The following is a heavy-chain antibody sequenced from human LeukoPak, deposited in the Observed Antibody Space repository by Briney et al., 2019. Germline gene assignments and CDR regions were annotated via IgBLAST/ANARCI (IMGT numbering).Heavy chain of an antibody. V-gene: IGHV3-48*01. J-gene: IGHJ3*02. CDR2: ISSSSSTI. CDR1: GFTFSSYS. CDR3: AGSYLPGDAFDI. Sequence: GGSLRLSCAASGFTFSSYSMNWVRQAPGNGLEWVSYISSSSSTIYYADSVKGRFTISRDNAKNSLYLQMNSLRAEDTAVYYCAGSYLPGDAFDIWGQGTMVTVSS. D-gene: IGHD1-26*01.